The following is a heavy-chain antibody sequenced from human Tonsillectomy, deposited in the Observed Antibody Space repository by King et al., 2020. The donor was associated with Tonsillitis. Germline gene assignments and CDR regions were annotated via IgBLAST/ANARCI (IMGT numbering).Heavy chain of an antibody. CDR2: IIPIFGTA. D-gene: IGHD3-22*01. CDR3: ARDHSSGDYYYYYGMDV. Sequence: QLVQSGAEVKKPGSSVKVSRKASGGTFSSYAISWVRQAPGQGLEWMGGIIPIFGTANYAQKFQGRVTITADESTSTAYMELSSLRSEDTAVYYCARDHSSGDYYYYYGMDVWGQGTTVTVSS. CDR1: GGTFSSYA. V-gene: IGHV1-69*12. J-gene: IGHJ6*02.